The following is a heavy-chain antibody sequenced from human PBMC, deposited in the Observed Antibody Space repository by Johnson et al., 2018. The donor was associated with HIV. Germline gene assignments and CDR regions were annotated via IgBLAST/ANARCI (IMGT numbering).Heavy chain of an antibody. CDR1: GFTFSSYA. CDR2: ISYDGSNK. D-gene: IGHD1-26*01. Sequence: QMQLVESGGGVVQPGRSLRLSCAASGFTFSSYAMHWVRQAPGKGLEWVAVISYDGSNKYYADSVKGRFTISRDNGMNSLYLQMNSLRAEDTAVYYCAKALGWELSIWGQGTMVTVSS. J-gene: IGHJ3*02. CDR3: AKALGWELSI. V-gene: IGHV3-30*04.